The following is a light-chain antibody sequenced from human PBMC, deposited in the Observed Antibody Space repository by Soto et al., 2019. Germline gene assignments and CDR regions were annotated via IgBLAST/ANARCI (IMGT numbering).Light chain of an antibody. J-gene: IGLJ1*01. V-gene: IGLV2-18*02. CDR3: SSYTSSSTYV. CDR2: EVS. Sequence: VLTQPPSVSGSPGQSVAISCTGTSSVVGSYNRVSWYQQPPGTAPKVMIYEVSNRPSGVPYRFSGSKSGNTASLTISGLQAEDEADYYCSSYTSSSTYVFGTGTKVTVL. CDR1: SSVVGSYNR.